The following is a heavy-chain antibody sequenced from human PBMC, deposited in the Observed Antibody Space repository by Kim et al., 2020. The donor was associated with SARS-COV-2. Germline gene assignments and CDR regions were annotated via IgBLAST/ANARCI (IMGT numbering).Heavy chain of an antibody. J-gene: IGHJ4*02. Sequence: KGRFTISRDNSKNTLYLQMNSLRAEDTAVYYCAKDRVGSGLAPGYVEFDYWGQGTLVTVSS. CDR3: AKDRVGSGLAPGYVEFDY. V-gene: IGHV3-23*01. D-gene: IGHD3-10*01.